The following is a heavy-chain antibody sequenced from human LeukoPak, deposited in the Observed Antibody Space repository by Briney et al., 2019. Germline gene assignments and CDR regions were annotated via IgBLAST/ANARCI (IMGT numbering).Heavy chain of an antibody. CDR3: ATSYYGSGTYYNWFDP. CDR2: IYYSGTT. D-gene: IGHD3-10*01. V-gene: IGHV4-59*01. J-gene: IGHJ5*02. CDR1: GGSISSYY. Sequence: PSETLSLTCTVSGGSISSYYWSWIRQPPGKGLEWIGYIYYSGTTNYNPSLESRLTISIDTSKNQFSLKLSSVTAADTAVYYCATSYYGSGTYYNWFDPWGQGTLVTVSS.